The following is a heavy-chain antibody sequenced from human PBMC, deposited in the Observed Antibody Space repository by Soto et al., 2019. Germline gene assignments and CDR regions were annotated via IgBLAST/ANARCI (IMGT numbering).Heavy chain of an antibody. CDR2: ISAYNGNT. D-gene: IGHD3-3*01. Sequence: ASVKVSCKASGYTFTSYGISWVRQAPGQGLEWMGWISAYNGNTNYAQKLQGRVTMTTDTSTSTAYMELRSLRSDDTAVYYCARDDTRGLEWHKYYYYYMDVWGKGSTVTVSS. CDR1: GYTFTSYG. V-gene: IGHV1-18*01. J-gene: IGHJ6*03. CDR3: ARDDTRGLEWHKYYYYYMDV.